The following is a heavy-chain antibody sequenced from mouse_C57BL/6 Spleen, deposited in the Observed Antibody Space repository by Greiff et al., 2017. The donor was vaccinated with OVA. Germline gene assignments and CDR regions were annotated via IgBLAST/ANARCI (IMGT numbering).Heavy chain of an antibody. CDR3: ARGGSPWFAY. CDR1: GYSITSGYY. J-gene: IGHJ3*01. V-gene: IGHV3-6*01. Sequence: VQLQQSGPGLVKPSQSLSLTCSVTGYSITSGYYWNWIRQFPGNKLEWMGYISYDGSNNYNPSLKNRISITRDTSKNQFFLKLNSVTTEDTATYYCARGGSPWFAYWGQGTLVTVSA. CDR2: ISYDGSN.